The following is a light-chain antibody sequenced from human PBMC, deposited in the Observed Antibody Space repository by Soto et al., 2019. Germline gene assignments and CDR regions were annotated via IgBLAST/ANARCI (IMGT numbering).Light chain of an antibody. CDR1: QSVSNNY. J-gene: IGKJ1*01. Sequence: EDILTQSPSTLSLSPGESATLSFRAIQSVSNNYLAWYQQKPGQAPRLLIYGASNRATGIPDRFSGSGSGTDFTLTISRLEPDDFAVYYCEQYGSSGTFGQGTKVDIK. CDR2: GAS. V-gene: IGKV3-20*01. CDR3: EQYGSSGT.